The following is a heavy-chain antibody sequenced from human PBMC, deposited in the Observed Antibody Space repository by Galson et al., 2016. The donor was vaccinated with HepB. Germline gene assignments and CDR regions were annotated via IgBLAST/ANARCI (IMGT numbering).Heavy chain of an antibody. J-gene: IGHJ5*01. D-gene: IGHD6-19*01. CDR2: IYSGGST. CDR1: GFTVSTDY. CDR3: TRDGWTSNWFGY. Sequence: SLRLSCAGSGFTVSTDYMSWVRQAPGKGLEWVSIIYSGGSTYYADSVKGRFSIPRDNSKNTLYLQMDSLRVADTAVYYCTRDGWTSNWFGYWGQGTLFTVSS. V-gene: IGHV3-66*02.